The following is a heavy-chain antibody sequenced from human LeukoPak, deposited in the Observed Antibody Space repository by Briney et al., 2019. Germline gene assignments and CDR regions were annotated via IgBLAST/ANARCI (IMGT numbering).Heavy chain of an antibody. CDR3: TRSLSYGQLSYYGMDV. D-gene: IGHD1-1*01. CDR2: IYHSGST. J-gene: IGHJ6*02. V-gene: IGHV4-38-2*02. CDR1: GYSISSGYY. Sequence: SETLSLTCTVSGYSISSGYYWGWIRQPPGKGLEWIGSIYHSGSTYYNPSLKSRVTISVDTSKNQFSLKLSSVTAADTAVYYCTRSLSYGQLSYYGMDVWGQGTTVTVSS.